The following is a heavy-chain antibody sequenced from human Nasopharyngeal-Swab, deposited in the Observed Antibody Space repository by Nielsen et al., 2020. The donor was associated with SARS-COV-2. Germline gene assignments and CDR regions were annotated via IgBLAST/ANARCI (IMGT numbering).Heavy chain of an antibody. Sequence: SCAASGFTFDDYAMHWVRQAPGKGLEWVSGISWNSGSIGYADSVKGRFTISRDNAKNSLYLQMNSLRAEDTALYYCAKVPFEDDAFDIWGQGTMVTVSS. CDR3: AKVPFEDDAFDI. J-gene: IGHJ3*02. V-gene: IGHV3-9*01. CDR2: ISWNSGSI. CDR1: GFTFDDYA.